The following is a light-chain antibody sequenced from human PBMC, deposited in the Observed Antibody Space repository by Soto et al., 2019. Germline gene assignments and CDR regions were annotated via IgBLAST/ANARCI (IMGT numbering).Light chain of an antibody. CDR3: QHHSNWPPGFT. J-gene: IGKJ4*01. CDR2: DAS. Sequence: EIVLTQSPATLSLSPGERATLSCRASQTVGTYLAWYQQKPGQPPRLLVYDASNRATGIPARFSGSGSGTDFTLTISSLEPEDFTVYYCQHHSNWPPGFTFGGGTKVDIK. V-gene: IGKV3-11*01. CDR1: QTVGTY.